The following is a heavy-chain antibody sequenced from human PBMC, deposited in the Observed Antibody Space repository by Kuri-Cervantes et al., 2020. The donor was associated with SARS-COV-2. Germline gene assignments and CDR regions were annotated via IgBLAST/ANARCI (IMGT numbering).Heavy chain of an antibody. CDR1: GYTFSFYG. CDR3: ARGEGVRGLMVMFGWGGAGSLDF. J-gene: IGHJ4*02. D-gene: IGHD3-10*01. Sequence: ASVKVSCKASGYTFSFYGFSWVRQAPGEGLEWMGWINPNTGGTNYAQKFQGWVTMTRDTSLSTVYMDLSKMTSGDTAIYYCARGEGVRGLMVMFGWGGAGSLDFWGQGTMVTVSS. V-gene: IGHV1-2*04. CDR2: INPNTGGT.